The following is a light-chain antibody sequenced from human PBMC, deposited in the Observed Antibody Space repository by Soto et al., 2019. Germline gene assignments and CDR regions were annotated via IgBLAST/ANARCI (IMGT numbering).Light chain of an antibody. V-gene: IGKV1-39*01. CDR2: SAT. CDR1: QSITTF. Sequence: IQRTQSPSSLSASVGDRVTITCRASQSITTFLAWYQQRPGRAPNILIYSATTLQSGVPSRFSGSGSGTDFTLPINSLQPEDLATYYCQQSHSAPLTFGGGTKVEIK. CDR3: QQSHSAPLT. J-gene: IGKJ4*01.